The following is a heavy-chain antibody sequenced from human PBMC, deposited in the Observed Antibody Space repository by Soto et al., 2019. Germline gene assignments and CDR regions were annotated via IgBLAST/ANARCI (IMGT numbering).Heavy chain of an antibody. D-gene: IGHD2-21*02. CDR3: AKQTRGTVVTRGYYYGMDV. CDR2: IYYSGST. J-gene: IGHJ6*02. Sequence: PSETLSLTCTVSCGSISSSSYYWGWIRQPPGKGLEWIGSIYYSGSTYYNPSLKSRVTISVDTSKNQFSLKLSSVTAADTAVYYCAKQTRGTVVTRGYYYGMDVWGQGTTVTVSS. V-gene: IGHV4-39*01. CDR1: CGSISSSSYY.